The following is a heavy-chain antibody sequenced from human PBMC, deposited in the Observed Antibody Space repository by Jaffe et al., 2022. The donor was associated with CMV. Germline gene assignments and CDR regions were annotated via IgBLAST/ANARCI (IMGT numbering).Heavy chain of an antibody. D-gene: IGHD2-15*01. CDR1: GFTFSSYS. J-gene: IGHJ5*02. Sequence: EVQLVESGGGLVKPGGSLRLSCAASGFTFSSYSMNWVRQAPGKGLEWVSSISSSSSYIYYADSVKGRFTISRDNAKNSLYLQMNSLRAEDTAVYYCARDLYCSGGSCYHHNNWFDPCGQGTLVTVSS. CDR3: ARDLYCSGGSCYHHNNWFDP. V-gene: IGHV3-21*01. CDR2: ISSSSSYI.